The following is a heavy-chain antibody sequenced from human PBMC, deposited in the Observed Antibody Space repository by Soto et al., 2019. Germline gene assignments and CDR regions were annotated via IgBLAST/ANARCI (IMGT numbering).Heavy chain of an antibody. D-gene: IGHD6-25*01. CDR1: GGSFTSYF. J-gene: IGHJ6*03. CDR3: VREIAASGAPSHYMDV. CDR2: TFHSGST. Sequence: QVQLQESGPGLVKPSETLSLTCTVSGGSFTSYFWSWVRRPPGKGLEWIGYTFHSGSTIYNPSLNNRLPISVDTSKRQFSLELKSVTPADTAEYYCVREIAASGAPSHYMDVWGKGATVIVSS. V-gene: IGHV4-59*01.